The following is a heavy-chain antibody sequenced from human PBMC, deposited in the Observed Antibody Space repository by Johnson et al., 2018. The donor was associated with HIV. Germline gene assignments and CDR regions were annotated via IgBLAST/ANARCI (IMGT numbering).Heavy chain of an antibody. CDR1: GFTFDDYG. Sequence: QVQLVESGGSVVRPGGSLRLSCAASGFTFDDYGMSWVRQVPGKGLEWVSVIYSGGSTYYADSVKGRFTISRDSSKNTLYLQMNSLRAEDTAVYYCAKTEDAFDIWGQGTMVTVSS. J-gene: IGHJ3*02. CDR3: AKTEDAFDI. CDR2: IYSGGST. V-gene: IGHV3-NL1*01.